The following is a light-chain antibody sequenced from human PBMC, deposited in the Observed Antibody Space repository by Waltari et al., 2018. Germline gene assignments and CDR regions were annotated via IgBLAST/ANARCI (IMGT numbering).Light chain of an antibody. CDR3: CSYASSSGYV. J-gene: IGLJ1*01. Sequence: QSALTQPASVSGSPRTSITIPCTETSTDVGNYNFVSWYQHHPGKAPKLMIYEGNKRPAGVSDRFSGSKSGNRASLTISGLQAEDEADYYCCSYASSSGYVFGTGTEVTVL. CDR2: EGN. V-gene: IGLV2-23*01. CDR1: STDVGNYNF.